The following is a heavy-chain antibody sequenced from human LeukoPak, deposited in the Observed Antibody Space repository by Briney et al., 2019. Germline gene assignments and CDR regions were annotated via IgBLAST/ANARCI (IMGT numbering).Heavy chain of an antibody. Sequence: GGSLRLSCAASGFTFSSYWMNWVRQAPGKGLVWVSRIASDGSSTTYADSVKGRFSISGDNAKNTLYLQMNSLRVEDTAVYYCARGRPHGNDYWGQGTLVTVYS. CDR3: ARGRPHGNDY. V-gene: IGHV3-74*01. D-gene: IGHD4-23*01. CDR1: GFTFSSYW. J-gene: IGHJ4*02. CDR2: IASDGSST.